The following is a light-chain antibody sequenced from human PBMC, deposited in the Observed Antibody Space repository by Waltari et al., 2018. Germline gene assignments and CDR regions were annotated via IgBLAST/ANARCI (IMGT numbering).Light chain of an antibody. CDR2: ASS. CDR3: QQSYSTPPFT. V-gene: IGKV1-39*01. CDR1: QSISNY. J-gene: IGKJ3*01. Sequence: DIQMTQSPSSLSASVGDRVTITCRASQSISNYLNWFQQKPGKAPKLLIYASSSLQSGVPSRFSGSGSETDFTLTISSLQPEDFATYYCQQSYSTPPFTFGPGTKVDIK.